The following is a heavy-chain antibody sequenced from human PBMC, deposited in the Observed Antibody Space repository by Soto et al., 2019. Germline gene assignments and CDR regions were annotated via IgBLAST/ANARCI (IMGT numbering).Heavy chain of an antibody. Sequence: QVQLVQSGAEVKKPGASVKVSCKASGYTFTSYYMHWVRQAPGQGLKWMGIINPSGGSTSYAQKFQGRVTMTRDTSTSTVYMELSSLRSEDTAVYYCARRGCSSTSCYRYYGMDVWGQGTTVTVSS. D-gene: IGHD2-2*01. J-gene: IGHJ6*02. CDR2: INPSGGST. CDR3: ARRGCSSTSCYRYYGMDV. CDR1: GYTFTSYY. V-gene: IGHV1-46*01.